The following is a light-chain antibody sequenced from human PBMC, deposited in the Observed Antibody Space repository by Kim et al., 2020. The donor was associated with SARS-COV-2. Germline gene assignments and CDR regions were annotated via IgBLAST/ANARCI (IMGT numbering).Light chain of an antibody. V-gene: IGLV2-11*01. CDR3: CSYAGSYTWV. CDR2: DVK. Sequence: QSVTISGTGTNSDVGGYESVSWYQQHPGKAPKLVIFDVKKVPSGVTDRFYGSKSGTTASLTIYRLQAEDEADYFCCSYAGSYTWVFGGGTKLTVL. CDR1: NSDVGGYES. J-gene: IGLJ3*02.